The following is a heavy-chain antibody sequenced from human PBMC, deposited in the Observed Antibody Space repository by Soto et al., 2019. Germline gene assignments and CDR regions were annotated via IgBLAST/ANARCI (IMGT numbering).Heavy chain of an antibody. J-gene: IGHJ2*01. CDR3: ARGGTFDYVWGSYRRYWYFDL. V-gene: IGHV4-34*01. CDR2: INHSGST. Sequence: SETLSLTCAVYGGSFSGYYWSWIRQPPGKGLEWIGEINHSGSTNYNPSLKSRVTMSVDTSKNQFSLKLSSVTAADTAVYYCARGGTFDYVWGSYRRYWYFDLWGRGTRVTVSS. D-gene: IGHD3-16*02. CDR1: GGSFSGYY.